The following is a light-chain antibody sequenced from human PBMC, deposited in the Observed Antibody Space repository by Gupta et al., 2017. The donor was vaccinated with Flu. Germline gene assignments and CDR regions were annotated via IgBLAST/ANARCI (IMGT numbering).Light chain of an antibody. Sequence: DIQMTQSPSSLSASVGDRVTITCRASQSISSYLNWYQQKPGKAPKLLIYAASRVKSGVPSRFSGSGYGTDFTLTISRRQPEDFANYYCQQRHSTPFTFGHGTKVDIK. CDR2: AAS. CDR1: QSISSY. V-gene: IGKV1-39*01. CDR3: QQRHSTPFT. J-gene: IGKJ3*01.